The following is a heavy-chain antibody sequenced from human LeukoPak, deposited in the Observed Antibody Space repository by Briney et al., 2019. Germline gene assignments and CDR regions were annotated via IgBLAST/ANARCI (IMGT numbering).Heavy chain of an antibody. J-gene: IGHJ6*03. V-gene: IGHV4-39*01. CDR3: ARTEYSSSPYYYYYMDV. D-gene: IGHD6-6*01. CDR1: GGSISSSSYY. Sequence: SETLSLTCTVSGGSISSSSYYWGWIRQPPGKGLEWIGSIYYSGSPYYNPSLKSRVTISVDTSKNQFSLKLSSVTAADTAVYYCARTEYSSSPYYYYYMDVWGKGTTVTVSS. CDR2: IYYSGSP.